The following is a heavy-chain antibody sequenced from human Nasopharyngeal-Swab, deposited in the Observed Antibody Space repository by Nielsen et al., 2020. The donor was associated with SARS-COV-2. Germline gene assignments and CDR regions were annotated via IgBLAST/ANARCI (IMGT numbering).Heavy chain of an antibody. D-gene: IGHD3-22*01. CDR3: SSSDSSGYYYRAFDI. CDR1: GYTFTSYY. V-gene: IGHV1-46*01. J-gene: IGHJ3*02. Sequence: ASVKVSCKASGYTFTSYYMHWVRQAPARGREGVGIINPSGGRKSYAQKFQGRVTMTRNTSTSTVYMELSSLRSENTAVYYCSSSDSSGYYYRAFDIWGQGTMVTVSS. CDR2: INPSGGRK.